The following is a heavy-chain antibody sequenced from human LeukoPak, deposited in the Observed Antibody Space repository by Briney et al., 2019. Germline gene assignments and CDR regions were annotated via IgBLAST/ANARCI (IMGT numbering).Heavy chain of an antibody. CDR1: GFTFSSYS. CDR2: ISSSSSYI. CDR3: ARDEGGYYYEDAFDI. V-gene: IGHV3-21*01. Sequence: PGGSLRLSCAASGFTFSSYSMNWVRQAPGKGLEWVSSISSSSSYIYYADSVKGRFTISRDNAKNSLYLQMNSLRAEDTAVYYCARDEGGYYYEDAFDIWGQGTMVTVSS. D-gene: IGHD3-22*01. J-gene: IGHJ3*02.